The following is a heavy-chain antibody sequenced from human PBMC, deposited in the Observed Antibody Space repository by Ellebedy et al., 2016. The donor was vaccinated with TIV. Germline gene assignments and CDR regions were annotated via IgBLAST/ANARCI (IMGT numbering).Heavy chain of an antibody. V-gene: IGHV3-7*01. D-gene: IGHD4-17*01. CDR3: ARRGSYGDYAVQVNSWFDR. Sequence: GESLKISCAAFEFSFRSYWMAWVRQAPGKGLEWVASIRQDGYEKYNVDSVKGRFTISRDNAKNSLYLQMNSLRAEDTAVYYCARRGSYGDYAVQVNSWFDRWGQGTLVTVSS. CDR2: IRQDGYEK. J-gene: IGHJ5*02. CDR1: EFSFRSYW.